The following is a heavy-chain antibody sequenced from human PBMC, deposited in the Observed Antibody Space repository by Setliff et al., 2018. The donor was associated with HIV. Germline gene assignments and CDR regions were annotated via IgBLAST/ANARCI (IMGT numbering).Heavy chain of an antibody. J-gene: IGHJ3*02. CDR1: GSSINIHY. CDR3: ARGSSGYDSGDYDDAFDI. CDR2: IYSTGST. Sequence: SETLSLTCTVSGSSINIHYWSWIRQSPGKGFEWIGYIYSTGSTNYNPSLQSRVTISMVASRNQFSLKVISVTAADTAMYYCARGSSGYDSGDYDDAFDIWGQGTMVTVS. D-gene: IGHD3-22*01. V-gene: IGHV4-59*11.